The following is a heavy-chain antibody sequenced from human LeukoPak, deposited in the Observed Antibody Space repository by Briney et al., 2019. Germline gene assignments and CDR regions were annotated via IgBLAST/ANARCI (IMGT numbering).Heavy chain of an antibody. CDR1: GFTFSSYA. CDR2: INNIATHS. D-gene: IGHD6-19*01. Sequence: GGSLRLSCAASGFTFSSYAMGWVRQAPGKGLEWVSSINNIATHSYCAASVKGRFSISRDNAKNSLSLEMNSLRDEDTAVYYCAREDSSGWYGRAYYMDVWGKGTTVTVSS. CDR3: AREDSSGWYGRAYYMDV. J-gene: IGHJ6*03. V-gene: IGHV3-21*01.